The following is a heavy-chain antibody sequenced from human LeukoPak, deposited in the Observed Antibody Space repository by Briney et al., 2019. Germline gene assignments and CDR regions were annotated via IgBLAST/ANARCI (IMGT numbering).Heavy chain of an antibody. CDR3: ARVKAAGIAFDI. V-gene: IGHV4-59*01. CDR2: IYYSGST. J-gene: IGHJ3*02. Sequence: PSETLSLTCTVSGGSISSYYWSWIRQPPGKGLEWIGYIYYSGSTNYNSSLKSRVTLSVDTSRNQFSLKLSSVTAADTAVYYCARVKAAGIAFDIWGQGTMVTVSS. CDR1: GGSISSYY. D-gene: IGHD6-13*01.